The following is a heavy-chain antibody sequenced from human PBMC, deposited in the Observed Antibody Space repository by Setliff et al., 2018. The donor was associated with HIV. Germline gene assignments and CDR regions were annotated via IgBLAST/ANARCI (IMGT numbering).Heavy chain of an antibody. D-gene: IGHD2-15*01. CDR3: GREDCSGGSCYAYPDY. CDR1: GYTFINYG. CDR2: INTYSGNT. J-gene: IGHJ4*02. V-gene: IGHV1-18*01. Sequence: ASVKVSCKASGYTFINYGISWVRQAPGQGLEWMGWINTYSGNTNYAQKLQGRLTMTTEKSTSTVYMELRNLRSDDTAVYYCGREDCSGGSCYAYPDYWCQGTLVTVSS.